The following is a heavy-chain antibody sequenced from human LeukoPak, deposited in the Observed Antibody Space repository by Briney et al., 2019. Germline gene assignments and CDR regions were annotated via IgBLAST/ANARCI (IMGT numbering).Heavy chain of an antibody. CDR3: AGVGTQVLPFYYYDSSGYTTSDY. V-gene: IGHV1-18*01. D-gene: IGHD3-22*01. CDR2: ISAYNGNT. J-gene: IGHJ4*02. CDR1: GYTFTSYG. Sequence: ASVKVSCKASGYTFTSYGISWVRQAPGQGLEWMGWISAYNGNTNYAQKLQGRVTMTTDTSTSTAYMELRSLRSDDTAVYYCAGVGTQVLPFYYYDSSGYTTSDYWGQGTLVTVSS.